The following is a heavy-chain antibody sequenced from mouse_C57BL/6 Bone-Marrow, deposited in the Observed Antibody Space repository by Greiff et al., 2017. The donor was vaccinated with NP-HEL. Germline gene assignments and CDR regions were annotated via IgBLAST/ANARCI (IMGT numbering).Heavy chain of an antibody. CDR1: GFTIKNTY. D-gene: IGHD2-3*01. J-gene: IGHJ2*01. V-gene: IGHV14-3*01. CDR3: ARWGWLLGFDY. Sequence: VQLQQSVAELVRPGASVKLSCTASGFTIKNTYMHWVKQRPEQGLEWIGRIDPANGNTKYAPKFQGKATITADTSSNTAYLQLSSLTSEDTAIYYCARWGWLLGFDYWGQGTTLTVSS. CDR2: IDPANGNT.